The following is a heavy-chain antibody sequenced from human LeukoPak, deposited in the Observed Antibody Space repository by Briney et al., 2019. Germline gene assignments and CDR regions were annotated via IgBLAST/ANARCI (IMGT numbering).Heavy chain of an antibody. J-gene: IGHJ4*02. Sequence: TGGSLRLSCAASDFTFSTFTMHWVRQAPGKGLEWVSSVSSSSRTINYADSVQGRSTVSRDNANNSMYLQINDLRREDTAVYYCARGSPRGGLDSWGQGTLVTVSS. CDR2: VSSSSRTI. V-gene: IGHV3-48*01. CDR1: DFTFSTFT. CDR3: ARGSPRGGLDS. D-gene: IGHD1-14*01.